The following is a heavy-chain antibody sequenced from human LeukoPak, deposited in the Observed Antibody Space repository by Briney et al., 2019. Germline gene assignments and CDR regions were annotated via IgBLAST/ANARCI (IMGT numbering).Heavy chain of an antibody. V-gene: IGHV4-4*07. CDR1: GGSISSYY. J-gene: IGHJ5*02. CDR2: IYTSGST. Sequence: SETLSLTCSVSGGSISSYYWSWIRQPAGKGLEWIGLIYTSGSTNYNPSLKSRVTMSVDTSKSQFSLKLSSVTAADTAVYYCARHRGYYDSPNWFDPWGQGTLVTVSS. D-gene: IGHD3-22*01. CDR3: ARHRGYYDSPNWFDP.